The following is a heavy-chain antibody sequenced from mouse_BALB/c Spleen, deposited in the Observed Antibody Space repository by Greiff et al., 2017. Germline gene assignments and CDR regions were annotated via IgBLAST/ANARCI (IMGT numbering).Heavy chain of an antibody. CDR1: GYTFSSYW. CDR2: ILPGSGST. J-gene: IGHJ4*01. CDR3: ARGGPNWDGKAMDY. Sequence: QVHVKQSGAELMKPGASVKISCKATGYTFSSYWIEWVKQRPGHGLEWIGEILPGSGSTNYNEKFKGKATFTADTSSNTAYMQLSSLTSEDSAVYYCARGGPNWDGKAMDYWGQGTSVTVSS. V-gene: IGHV1-9*01. D-gene: IGHD4-1*01.